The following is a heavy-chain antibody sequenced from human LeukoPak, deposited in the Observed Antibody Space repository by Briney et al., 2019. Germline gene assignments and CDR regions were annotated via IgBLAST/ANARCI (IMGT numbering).Heavy chain of an antibody. Sequence: SETLSLTCTVSGGSISSYYWSWIRQPPGKGLEWIGYIYYSGSTNYNPSLKSRVTISVDTSKNQFSLKLSSVTAADTAVYYCARLGSPHYYYYMDVWGKGTTVTVSS. D-gene: IGHD1-26*01. CDR2: IYYSGST. J-gene: IGHJ6*03. V-gene: IGHV4-59*08. CDR3: ARLGSPHYYYYMDV. CDR1: GGSISSYY.